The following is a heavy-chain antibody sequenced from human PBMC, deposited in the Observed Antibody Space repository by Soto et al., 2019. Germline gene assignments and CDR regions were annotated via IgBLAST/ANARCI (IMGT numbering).Heavy chain of an antibody. V-gene: IGHV3-33*01. D-gene: IGHD2-2*01. Sequence: GGSLRLSCAASGFTFSSYGMHWVRQAPGKGLEWVAVIWYDGSNKYYADSVKGRFTISRDNSKNTLYLQMNSLRAEDTAVYYCARDGYWPLGYCSSTSCSDAFDIWGQGTMGTVSS. CDR3: ARDGYWPLGYCSSTSCSDAFDI. CDR2: IWYDGSNK. CDR1: GFTFSSYG. J-gene: IGHJ3*02.